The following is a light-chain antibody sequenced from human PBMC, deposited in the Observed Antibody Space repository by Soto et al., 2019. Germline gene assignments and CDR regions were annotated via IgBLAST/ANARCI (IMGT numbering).Light chain of an antibody. CDR2: GAS. J-gene: IGKJ5*01. CDR3: QQRFNWQVT. CDR1: QSVSSN. Sequence: EIVMTQSPATLSVSPWERATLSCRASQSVSSNLAWYQQKPGQAPRLLIYGASTRATGIPDRFSGSGSGTDFTLTISSLEPEDFAVYYCQQRFNWQVTFGQGTRLEIK. V-gene: IGKV3-15*01.